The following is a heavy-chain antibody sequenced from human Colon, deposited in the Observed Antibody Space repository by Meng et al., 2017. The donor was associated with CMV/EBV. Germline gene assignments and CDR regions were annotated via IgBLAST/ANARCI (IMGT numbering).Heavy chain of an antibody. Sequence: GSLRLSCTVSGGSISSYYWSWIRQPAGKGLEWIGRIYTSGSTNYNPSLKSRVTMSVDTSKNQFSLKLSSVTAADTAVYCCARQFDLWSGLNFDYWGQGTLVTVSS. CDR3: ARQFDLWSGLNFDY. V-gene: IGHV4-4*07. J-gene: IGHJ4*02. CDR1: GGSISSYY. D-gene: IGHD3-3*01. CDR2: IYTSGST.